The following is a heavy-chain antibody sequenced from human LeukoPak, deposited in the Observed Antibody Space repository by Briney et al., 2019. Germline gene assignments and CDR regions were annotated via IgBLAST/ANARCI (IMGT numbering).Heavy chain of an antibody. CDR3: ARELSGWGYYGDYLPGYFDL. D-gene: IGHD4-17*01. CDR1: GYTFTGYY. CDR2: ISAYNGNT. V-gene: IGHV1-18*04. Sequence: ASVKVSCKASGYTFTGYYIHWVRQAPGQGLEWMGWISAYNGNTNYAQKLQGRVTMTTDTSTSTAYMELRSLRSDDTAVYYCARELSGWGYYGDYLPGYFDLWGRGTLVTVSS. J-gene: IGHJ2*01.